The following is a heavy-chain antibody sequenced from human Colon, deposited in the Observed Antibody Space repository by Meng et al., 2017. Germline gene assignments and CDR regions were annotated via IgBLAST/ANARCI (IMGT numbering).Heavy chain of an antibody. D-gene: IGHD2-15*01. CDR3: ATKKAGSCSGGSCSSGYFVY. CDR1: GVSMRGYY. J-gene: IGHJ4*01. CDR2: IFHSGTT. Sequence: SETLSLTCTVSGVSMRGYYWSWLRQAPGTGLEWIGDIFHSGTTNYNPSLKSRVTISVDTSNNQFSLKLSSVTAADTAVYYCATKKAGSCSGGSCSSGYFVYWGQGTPVTVSS. V-gene: IGHV4-59*01.